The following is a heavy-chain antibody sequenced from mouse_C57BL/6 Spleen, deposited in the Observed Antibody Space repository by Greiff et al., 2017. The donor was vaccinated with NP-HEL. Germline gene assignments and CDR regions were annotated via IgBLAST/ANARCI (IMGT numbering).Heavy chain of an antibody. V-gene: IGHV1-82*01. D-gene: IGHD1-1*01. CDR2: IYPGDGDT. CDR3: ARRAYYGSSYYFDY. J-gene: IGHJ2*01. Sequence: QVHVKQSGPELVKPGASVKISCKASGYAFSSSWMNWVKQRPGKGLEWIGRIYPGDGDTNYNGKFKGKATLTADKSSSTAYMQLSSLTSEDSAVYSCARRAYYGSSYYFDYWGQGTTLTVSS. CDR1: GYAFSSSW.